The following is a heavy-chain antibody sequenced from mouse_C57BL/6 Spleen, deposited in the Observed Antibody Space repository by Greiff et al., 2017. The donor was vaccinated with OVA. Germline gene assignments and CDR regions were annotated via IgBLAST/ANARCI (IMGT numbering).Heavy chain of an antibody. CDR3: AKKEGDYYAMDY. V-gene: IGHV2-5*01. CDR2: IWRGGST. J-gene: IGHJ4*01. Sequence: VQLVESGPGLVQPSQSLSITCTVSGFSLTSYGVHWVRQSPGKGLEWLGVIWRGGSTDYNAAFMSRLSITKDNSKSQVFFKMNSLQADDTAIYYCAKKEGDYYAMDYWGQGTSVTVSS. CDR1: GFSLTSYG.